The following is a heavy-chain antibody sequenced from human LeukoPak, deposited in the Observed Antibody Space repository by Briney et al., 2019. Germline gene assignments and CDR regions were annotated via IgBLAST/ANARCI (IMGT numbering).Heavy chain of an antibody. Sequence: SVKVCCEASGFTCTSSAVQWVRQARGQRREWIGWIVVGSGNTNYAQKFQERVTITRDMSTSTAYMELSSLRSEDTAVYYCAVIAIPPFSFDYWGQGTLVTVSS. V-gene: IGHV1-58*01. D-gene: IGHD2-21*01. CDR1: GFTCTSSA. CDR2: IVVGSGNT. CDR3: AVIAIPPFSFDY. J-gene: IGHJ4*02.